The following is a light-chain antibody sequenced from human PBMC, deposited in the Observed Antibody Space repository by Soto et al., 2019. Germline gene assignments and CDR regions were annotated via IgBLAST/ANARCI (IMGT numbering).Light chain of an antibody. Sequence: EIVLTQSPGTLSLSPGERATLSCRASQSLSSSQLAWYQQKPGQAPRLLIHDAPSRATGISDRFTGSGSGTDFTLTITTLEPEDFAVYYCQQYGSSPRTFGLGTKVEI. CDR1: QSLSSSQ. CDR2: DAP. J-gene: IGKJ1*01. CDR3: QQYGSSPRT. V-gene: IGKV3-20*01.